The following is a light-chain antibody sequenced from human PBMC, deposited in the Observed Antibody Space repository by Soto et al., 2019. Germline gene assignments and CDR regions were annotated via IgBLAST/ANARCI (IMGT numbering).Light chain of an antibody. CDR3: QQSYSTPWT. J-gene: IGKJ1*01. CDR1: QSISSY. V-gene: IGKV1-39*01. Sequence: DLQMTQSPSSLSASVGDRVTITCRASQSISSYLNWYQQKPGKAPKLLIYAASSLQSGVPSRFSGSGSGTDFTLTISSLQPEDFATYSCQQSYSTPWTFGQGTTVEIK. CDR2: AAS.